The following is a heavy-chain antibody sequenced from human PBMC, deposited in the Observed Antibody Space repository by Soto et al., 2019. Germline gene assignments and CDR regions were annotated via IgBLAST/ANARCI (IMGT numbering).Heavy chain of an antibody. CDR3: AHRGYNYVYDAFNI. V-gene: IGHV2-5*02. CDR1: GSSLSTSGVS. CDR2: IYWDDDK. Sequence: QITLKESGPTLVKPTQTLTLTCTFSGSSLSTSGVSVGWIRQPPGKALEWLALIYWDDDKRYSPSLKSRLTTXKXTXXNQVVLTLTNMDPVDTATYYCAHRGYNYVYDAFNIWGQGTMVTVSS. D-gene: IGHD5-18*01. J-gene: IGHJ3*02.